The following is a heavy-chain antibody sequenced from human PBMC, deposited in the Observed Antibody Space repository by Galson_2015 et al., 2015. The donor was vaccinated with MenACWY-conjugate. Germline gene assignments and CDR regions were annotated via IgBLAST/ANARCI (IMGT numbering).Heavy chain of an antibody. Sequence: SLRIGGAGSGCTFSNDRLTGVRQAPGEGLEWVATINQGGTEKIYVASVKGRFTISRDNAKNSLYLHMTSLRVEDTAVYYCARQARDPWPCGQGTLVTVSS. J-gene: IGHJ5*02. V-gene: IGHV3-7*03. CDR1: GCTFSNDR. CDR2: INQGGTEK. D-gene: IGHD5-24*01. CDR3: ARQARDPWP.